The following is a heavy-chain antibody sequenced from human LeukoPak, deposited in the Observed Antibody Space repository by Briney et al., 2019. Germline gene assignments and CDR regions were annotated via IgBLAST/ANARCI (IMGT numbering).Heavy chain of an antibody. D-gene: IGHD4-23*01. V-gene: IGHV3-30*02. Sequence: GGSLRLSCTASGFTFSTYGMHWVRQAPGKGLEWVAFIRYDGSNKYYADSVKGRFTISRDNSKNTLYLQMGSLRAEDMAVYYCARDLSIDGGNSNGYFDYWGQGTLVTVSS. CDR2: IRYDGSNK. CDR1: GFTFSTYG. J-gene: IGHJ4*02. CDR3: ARDLSIDGGNSNGYFDY.